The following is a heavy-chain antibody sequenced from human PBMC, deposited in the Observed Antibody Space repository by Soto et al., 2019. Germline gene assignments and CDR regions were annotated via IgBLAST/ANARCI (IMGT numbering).Heavy chain of an antibody. D-gene: IGHD1-26*01. Sequence: QLQLQESGPGLVKPSETLSLTCTVSGGSISSSSYYWGWIRQPPGKGLGWIGSIYYSGSTYYNPSLKSRVTISVDTSKNQFSLKLSSVTAADTAVYYCASPEVGATLGYWGQGTLVTVSS. CDR1: GGSISSSSYY. CDR2: IYYSGST. J-gene: IGHJ4*02. V-gene: IGHV4-39*01. CDR3: ASPEVGATLGY.